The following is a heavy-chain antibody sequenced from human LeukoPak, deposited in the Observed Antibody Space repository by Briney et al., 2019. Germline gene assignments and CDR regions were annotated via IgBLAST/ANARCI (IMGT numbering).Heavy chain of an antibody. CDR3: ARGGAARLHFQN. D-gene: IGHD6-6*01. J-gene: IGHJ1*01. Sequence: SETLSLTCTVSGGSIRSSYYYWGWIRQPPGKGLEWIGYIYHSGSTNYNPSLQSRVTISVDTSKNQFSLNLNSVTAADTAVYYCARGGAARLHFQNWGQGTLVTVSS. CDR2: IYHSGST. V-gene: IGHV4-61*05. CDR1: GGSIRSSYYY.